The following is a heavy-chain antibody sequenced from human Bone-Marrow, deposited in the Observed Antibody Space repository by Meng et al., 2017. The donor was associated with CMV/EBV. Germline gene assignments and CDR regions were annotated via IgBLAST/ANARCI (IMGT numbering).Heavy chain of an antibody. Sequence: ASVKVSCKASGYTFTSYDINWVRQATGQGLEWMGWMNPNSGNTGYAQKFQGRVTITRNTSISTAYMELSSLRSEDTAVYYCARYRATWGFWSGYPHPYGMDVWGQGTTVTVSS. V-gene: IGHV1-8*03. J-gene: IGHJ6*02. D-gene: IGHD3-3*01. CDR3: ARYRATWGFWSGYPHPYGMDV. CDR2: MNPNSGNT. CDR1: GYTFTSYD.